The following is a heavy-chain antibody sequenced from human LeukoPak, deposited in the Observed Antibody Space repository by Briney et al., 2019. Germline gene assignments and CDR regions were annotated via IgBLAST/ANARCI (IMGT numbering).Heavy chain of an antibody. Sequence: SETLSLTCAVYGGSFNDDCWNWIRQPPEKGLQWIGEINPRGSTRYNSSLKSRVTISADTSKSQVSLKVNSVTAADTAVYYCARGRESQQRGWSGESQAVYYPFVDVWGTGTTVTVSS. CDR3: ARGRESQQRGWSGESQAVYYPFVDV. J-gene: IGHJ6*04. V-gene: IGHV4-34*01. CDR2: INPRGST. CDR1: GGSFNDDC. D-gene: IGHD3-10*01.